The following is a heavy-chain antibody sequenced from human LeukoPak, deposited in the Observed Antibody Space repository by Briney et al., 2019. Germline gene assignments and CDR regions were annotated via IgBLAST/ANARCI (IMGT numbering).Heavy chain of an antibody. Sequence: ASVTVSCKSSVYTFTKSDYIHWVRPAPGQGLEWMGIINPSDGTTFYAQKFQGRVTLTRDTSTNTVFMELSSLRSDDTAVFYCARGPTDMDFDYWGQGSLVTVSS. J-gene: IGHJ4*02. V-gene: IGHV1-46*01. CDR3: ARGPTDMDFDY. CDR2: INPSDGTT. CDR1: VYTFTKSDY.